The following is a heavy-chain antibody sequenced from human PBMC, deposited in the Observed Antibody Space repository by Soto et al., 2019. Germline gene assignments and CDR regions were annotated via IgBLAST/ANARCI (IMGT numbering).Heavy chain of an antibody. CDR1: GFNMGVYA. V-gene: IGHV3-9*01. J-gene: IGHJ3*02. CDR2: IKWDGGSV. Sequence: EKLLVESGGGLVQPGGSLRLSCITSGFNMGVYAMHWIRQAPGKGLEWVSGIKWDGGSVGYADSVRGRFTISRDNAKNELSLLMSSLRPEDTAFYYCAKHARGSWDSGRETVDMWGQGTMVTVS. D-gene: IGHD1-26*01. CDR3: AKHARGSWDSGRETVDM.